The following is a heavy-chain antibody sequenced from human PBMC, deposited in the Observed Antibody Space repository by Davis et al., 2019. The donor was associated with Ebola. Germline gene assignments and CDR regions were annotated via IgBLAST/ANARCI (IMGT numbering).Heavy chain of an antibody. J-gene: IGHJ4*02. V-gene: IGHV1-8*01. D-gene: IGHD2-2*01. CDR2: MNPNSGNT. CDR3: ARRLGYCSSTSCYARDYYDFWSGYSGYYFDY. Sequence: AALVKVSCKASGYTFTSYDINWVRQATGQGLEWMGWMNPNSGNTGFAQKFQGRVTMTRNTSISTAYMELSSLRSEDTAVYYCARRLGYCSSTSCYARDYYDFWSGYSGYYFDYWGQGTLVTVSS. CDR1: GYTFTSYD.